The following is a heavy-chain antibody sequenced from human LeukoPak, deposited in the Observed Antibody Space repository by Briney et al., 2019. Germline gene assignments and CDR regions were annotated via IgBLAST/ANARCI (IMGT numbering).Heavy chain of an antibody. CDR3: ATAGNYRFDY. D-gene: IGHD1-7*01. J-gene: IGHJ4*02. Sequence: PGGSLRLSCAGSGLIFSSTRMHWVRQAPGEGLVWVSRINSDGSTINYADSVKGRLTISRDNAKNTLYLQMNSLRVEDTALYFCATAGNYRFDYWGQGTLVTVSS. CDR1: GLIFSSTR. CDR2: INSDGSTI. V-gene: IGHV3-74*01.